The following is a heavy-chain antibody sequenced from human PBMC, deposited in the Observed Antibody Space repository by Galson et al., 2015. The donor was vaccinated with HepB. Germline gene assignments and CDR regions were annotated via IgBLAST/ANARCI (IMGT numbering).Heavy chain of an antibody. CDR2: IGSSSSYK. V-gene: IGHV3-21*01. Sequence: SLRLSCAASGFTFSSYSMNWVRQAPGKGLEWVSCIGSSSSYKYYADSVKGRFTISRDNAKNSVYLQMNSLRAEDTAVYYCARACNNYDFIDYWGQGSLVTVSS. CDR1: GFTFSSYS. J-gene: IGHJ4*02. D-gene: IGHD4-11*01. CDR3: ARACNNYDFIDY.